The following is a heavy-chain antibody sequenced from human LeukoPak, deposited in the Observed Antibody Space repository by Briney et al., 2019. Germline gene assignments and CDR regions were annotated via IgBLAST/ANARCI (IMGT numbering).Heavy chain of an antibody. CDR3: AASSYYYDSSGYYVDY. V-gene: IGHV1-2*06. CDR2: INPNSGGT. J-gene: IGHJ4*02. Sequence: ASVKVSCKASGYTFTGYYMHWVRQAPGQGLEWTGRINPNSGGTNYAQKFQGRVTMTRDTSISTAYMELSRLRSDDTAVYYCAASSYYYDSSGYYVDYWGQGTLVTVSS. CDR1: GYTFTGYY. D-gene: IGHD3-22*01.